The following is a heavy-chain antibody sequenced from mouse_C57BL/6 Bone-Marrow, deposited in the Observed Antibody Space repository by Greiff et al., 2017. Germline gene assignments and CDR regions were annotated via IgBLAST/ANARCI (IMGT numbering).Heavy chain of an antibody. CDR3: ARGITTVVATPDWCAY. J-gene: IGHJ3*01. Sequence: EVQLQQSVAELVRPGASVKLSCTASGFNIKNTYMHWVKQRPGQGLEWIGRIDPANGNTKYAPKFQGKATITADTSSNTAYLQLSSLTSEDTDIYYCARGITTVVATPDWCAYWGQGTLVTVAA. V-gene: IGHV14-3*01. CDR1: GFNIKNTY. D-gene: IGHD1-1*01. CDR2: IDPANGNT.